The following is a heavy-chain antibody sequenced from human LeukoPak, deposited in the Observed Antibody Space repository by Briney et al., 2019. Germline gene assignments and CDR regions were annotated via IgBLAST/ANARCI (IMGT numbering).Heavy chain of an antibody. V-gene: IGHV1-69*04. J-gene: IGHJ4*02. Sequence: SVKVSCKASGGTFSSYAISWVRQAPGQGLEWMGRIIPILGRIKYAQKFQGRVTITADKSTSTAYMELSSLRSEDTAVYYCARGRGGYSSSLFDSWGQGTLVTVSS. CDR3: ARGRGGYSSSLFDS. D-gene: IGHD6-6*01. CDR1: GGTFSSYA. CDR2: IIPILGRI.